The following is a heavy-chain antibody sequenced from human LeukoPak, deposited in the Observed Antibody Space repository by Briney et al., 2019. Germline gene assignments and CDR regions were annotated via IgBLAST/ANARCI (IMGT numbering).Heavy chain of an antibody. J-gene: IGHJ3*02. D-gene: IGHD3-10*01. CDR2: IDHDGINT. CDR1: GFTFSTYW. Sequence: PGRSLRLSFAASGFTFSTYWMHGVRQAPGKGLVWVSRIDHDGINTYYADSVKGRFTISRDNAKNTPYLRMNSLRAEDTAVYYCAKDYGSGNRGAFDIWGQGTMVTVSS. V-gene: IGHV3-74*01. CDR3: AKDYGSGNRGAFDI.